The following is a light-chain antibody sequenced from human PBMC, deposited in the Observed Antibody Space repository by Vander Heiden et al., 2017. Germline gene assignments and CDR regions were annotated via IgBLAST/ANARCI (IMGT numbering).Light chain of an antibody. CDR3: QQSSTAPLT. Sequence: DILLTQSPAYLSVSLGERATINCKSSQSVLSSSNNKNYLAWYQQIPGQPPKLLINWASTRESGVPDRFSGSGSGTDFTLTISSLQAEDVAVYYCQQSSTAPLTFGGGTKVEIK. V-gene: IGKV4-1*01. J-gene: IGKJ4*01. CDR1: QSVLSSSNNKNY. CDR2: WAS.